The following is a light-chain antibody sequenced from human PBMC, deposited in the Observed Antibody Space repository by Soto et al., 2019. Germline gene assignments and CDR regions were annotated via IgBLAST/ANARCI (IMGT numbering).Light chain of an antibody. CDR2: DAS. Sequence: IVLTQSPATLSLSPGEKATLSCRASQSLGTYLVWYQQKPGQAPRLLIYDASKRATGIPARFSGSGSGTDFPFTFSSLEPEDFAVYYCQQRSDWPRAFGKGTKVDIK. CDR3: QQRSDWPRA. CDR1: QSLGTY. V-gene: IGKV3-11*01. J-gene: IGKJ1*01.